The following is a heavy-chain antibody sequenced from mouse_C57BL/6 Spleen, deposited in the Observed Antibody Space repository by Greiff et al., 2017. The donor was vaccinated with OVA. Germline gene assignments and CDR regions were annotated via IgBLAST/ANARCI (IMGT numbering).Heavy chain of an antibody. CDR1: GYTFTSYW. V-gene: IGHV1-64*01. Sequence: QVQLQQPGAELVKPGASVKLSCKASGYTFTSYWMHWVKQRPGQGLEWIGMIHPNSGSTNYNEKFKSKATLTVDKSSSTAYMQLSSLTSEDSAVYYCARPDSDDYAMDYWGQGTSVTVSA. CDR3: ARPDSDDYAMDY. J-gene: IGHJ4*01. CDR2: IHPNSGST. D-gene: IGHD2-4*01.